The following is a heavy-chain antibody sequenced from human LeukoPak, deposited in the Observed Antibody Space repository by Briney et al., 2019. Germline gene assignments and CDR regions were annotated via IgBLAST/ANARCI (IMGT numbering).Heavy chain of an antibody. Sequence: GGSLRLSCAASGFTFSSYEMNWVRQAPGKGLEWVSYISSSGSTIYYADSVKGRFTISRDNAKNSLCLQMNSLRAEDTAVYYCAREDYYGSGSLPASYGMDVWGKGTTVTVSS. V-gene: IGHV3-48*03. CDR3: AREDYYGSGSLPASYGMDV. D-gene: IGHD3-10*01. CDR1: GFTFSSYE. J-gene: IGHJ6*04. CDR2: ISSSGSTI.